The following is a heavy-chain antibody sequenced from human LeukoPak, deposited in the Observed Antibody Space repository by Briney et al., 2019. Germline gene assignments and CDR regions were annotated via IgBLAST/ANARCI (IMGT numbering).Heavy chain of an antibody. CDR3: AREKDYDYVWGSYRYTET. D-gene: IGHD3-16*02. CDR1: GGSISSGGYY. CDR2: IYYSGST. Sequence: SQTLSLTCTVSGGSISSGGYYWSWIRQHPGKGPEWIGYIYYSGSTYYNPSLKSRVTISVDTSKNQFSLKLSSVTAADTAVYYCAREKDYDYVWGSYRYTETWGQGTLVTVSS. J-gene: IGHJ5*02. V-gene: IGHV4-31*03.